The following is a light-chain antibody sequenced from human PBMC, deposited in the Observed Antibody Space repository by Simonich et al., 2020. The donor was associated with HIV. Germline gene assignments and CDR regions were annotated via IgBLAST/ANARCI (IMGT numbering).Light chain of an antibody. V-gene: IGKV3-11*01. J-gene: IGKJ3*01. CDR2: GAS. Sequence: EIVMTQSPATLSVSPGERATLSCRVSQSVASNLAWYQHKLGQSPRLLIYGASNRATGIPDRFSGSGSGTDFTLTISSLEPEDFAVYYCQQRFNWPDTFGPGTKVDIK. CDR1: QSVASN. CDR3: QQRFNWPDT.